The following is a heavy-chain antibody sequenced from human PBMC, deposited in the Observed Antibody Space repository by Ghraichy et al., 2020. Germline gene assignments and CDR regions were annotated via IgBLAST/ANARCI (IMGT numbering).Heavy chain of an antibody. CDR1: GFVFSEYV. Sequence: ESLNISCAASGFVFSEYVMNWVRQAPGKGLEWVSVIGSWRGETTHYADSVKGRFAISRDNSKNTMYLQMNSLRAEDTAVYYCARRVLERSLHGLDVWGQGTTVTVSS. D-gene: IGHD3-3*01. CDR3: ARRVLERSLHGLDV. V-gene: IGHV3-23*01. CDR2: IGSWRGETT. J-gene: IGHJ6*02.